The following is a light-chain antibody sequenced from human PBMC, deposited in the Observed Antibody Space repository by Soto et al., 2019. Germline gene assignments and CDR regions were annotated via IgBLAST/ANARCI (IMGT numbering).Light chain of an antibody. J-gene: IGKJ3*01. Sequence: DIQMTQSPPAMSAYVGDRVTITCRASQDISNYLVWFQQKPGKVPKRLIYAASSFQSGVPSRFIGSGSGTEFTLTISSLQPEDFATYYCLQHITYPFTFGPGTKVDIK. CDR2: AAS. CDR1: QDISNY. V-gene: IGKV1-17*03. CDR3: LQHITYPFT.